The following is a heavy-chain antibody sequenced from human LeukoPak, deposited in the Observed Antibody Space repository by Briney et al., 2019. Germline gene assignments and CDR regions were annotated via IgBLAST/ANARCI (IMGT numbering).Heavy chain of an antibody. D-gene: IGHD6-13*01. J-gene: IGHJ3*02. V-gene: IGHV5-51*01. Sequence: GESLKISCKGSGYSFTSYWIGWVRQMPGKGLEWMGIIYPGDSDTRYSPSFQGQVTISADKSISTAYLQWSSLKASDTAMYYCARRDSSTRGEDAFDIWGQGTMVTVSS. CDR2: IYPGDSDT. CDR1: GYSFTSYW. CDR3: ARRDSSTRGEDAFDI.